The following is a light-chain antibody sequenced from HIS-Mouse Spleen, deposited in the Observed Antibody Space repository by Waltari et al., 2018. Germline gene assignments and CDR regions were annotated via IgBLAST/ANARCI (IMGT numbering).Light chain of an antibody. J-gene: IGKJ3*01. CDR2: AAS. CDR3: QQIYSTPCT. V-gene: IGKV1-39*01. Sequence: DIQMTQSPSSLSASVGDRVTITCRASQSISSYLNWYQQKPGKAPKLLIYAASSLQSGVPSRFSGSGSGTDFTLTISSLQPEDFATYYCQQIYSTPCTFGPGTKVDIK. CDR1: QSISSY.